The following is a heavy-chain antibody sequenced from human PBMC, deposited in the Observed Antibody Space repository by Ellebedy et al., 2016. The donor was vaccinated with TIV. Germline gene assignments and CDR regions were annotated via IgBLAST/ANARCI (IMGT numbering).Heavy chain of an antibody. CDR3: TRPSIVVVPAARDYYGMDV. CDR2: IRSKANSYAT. J-gene: IGHJ6*02. Sequence: GESLKISXAASGFTFSGSAMHWVRQASGKGLEWVGRIRSKANSYATAYAASVKGRFTISRDDSKNTAYLQMNSLKTEDTAVYYCTRPSIVVVPAARDYYGMDVWGQGTTVTVSS. V-gene: IGHV3-73*01. CDR1: GFTFSGSA. D-gene: IGHD2-2*01.